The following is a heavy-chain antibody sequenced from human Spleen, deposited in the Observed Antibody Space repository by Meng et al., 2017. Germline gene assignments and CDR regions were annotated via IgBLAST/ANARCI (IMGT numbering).Heavy chain of an antibody. Sequence: GESLKISCAASGFTFDDYGISLVRQAPGKGMEWGSSISSSSSYIYYADSVKGRFTISRDNAKNSLYLQMNRLRAEDTAVYYCARDPYFGEFDNWGQGTMVTVSS. CDR1: GFTFDDYG. J-gene: IGHJ5*02. CDR2: ISSSSSYI. D-gene: IGHD3-10*01. CDR3: ARDPYFGEFDN. V-gene: IGHV3-21*01.